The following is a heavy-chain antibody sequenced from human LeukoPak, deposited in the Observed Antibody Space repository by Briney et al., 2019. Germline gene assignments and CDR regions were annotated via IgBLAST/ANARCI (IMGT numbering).Heavy chain of an antibody. CDR2: ITSSGDGT. D-gene: IGHD2-8*02. J-gene: IGHJ4*02. CDR3: ARGTDTTGRQHFDI. V-gene: IGHV3-23*01. Sequence: GGSLRLSCEASGFTFTSYAMHWVRQAPGKGLEWVSSITSSGDGTFYTDSLSGRFTISRDNAKKTVFLQMKSLRRGDSALYFCARGTDTTGRQHFDIWGQGTLVTVSS. CDR1: GFTFTSYA.